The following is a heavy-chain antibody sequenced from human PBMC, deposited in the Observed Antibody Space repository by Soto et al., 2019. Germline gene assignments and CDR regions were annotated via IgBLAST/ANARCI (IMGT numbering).Heavy chain of an antibody. V-gene: IGHV1-8*01. D-gene: IGHD6-13*01. J-gene: IGHJ6*02. Sequence: QVQLVQSGAEVKKPGASVKVSCKASGYTFTSYDINWVRQATGQGLEWMGWMNPNSGNTGYAQKFQGRVTMTRNTPXTXGXXERSSLRSQDTAVYYCARRGDSSSWYYYYYYGMDVWGQGTTVTVSS. CDR3: ARRGDSSSWYYYYYYGMDV. CDR1: GYTFTSYD. CDR2: MNPNSGNT.